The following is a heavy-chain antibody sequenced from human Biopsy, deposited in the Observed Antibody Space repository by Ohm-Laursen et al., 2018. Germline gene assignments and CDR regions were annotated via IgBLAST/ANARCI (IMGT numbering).Heavy chain of an antibody. D-gene: IGHD6-19*01. J-gene: IGHJ2*01. V-gene: IGHV3-33*08. CDR3: ARGLSSGWYGYFDV. CDR2: IWYDGTNE. Sequence: SLRLSCTASGFTFNSYWMHWVRQAPGKGLEWISLIWYDGTNEDYADSVKGRFTISRDNSKNTLYLQINTLTLEDTAFYYCARGLSSGWYGYFDVWGRGTLVTASS. CDR1: GFTFNSYW.